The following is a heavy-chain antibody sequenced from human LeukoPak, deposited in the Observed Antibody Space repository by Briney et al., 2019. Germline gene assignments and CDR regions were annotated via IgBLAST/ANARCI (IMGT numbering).Heavy chain of an antibody. CDR1: GYTFTSYD. V-gene: IGHV1-8*01. J-gene: IGHJ6*02. Sequence: ASVTVSCTASGYTFTSYDINWVRQATGQGLEWMGWMNPNSGNTGYAQKFQGRVTMTRNTSISTAYMELSSLRSEDTAVYYCAREGVGGSGSYFKALYYYYYYGMDVWGQGTTVTVSS. CDR2: MNPNSGNT. CDR3: AREGVGGSGSYFKALYYYYYYGMDV. D-gene: IGHD1-26*01.